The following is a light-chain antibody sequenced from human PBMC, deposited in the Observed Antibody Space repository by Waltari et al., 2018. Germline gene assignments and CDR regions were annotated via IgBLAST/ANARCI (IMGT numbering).Light chain of an antibody. CDR1: SWHSTYA. Sequence: QLVLTQSPSASASLGASVKLTITLSSWHSTYAIAWHQQQPEKGPQYLMRINSDGSDNKGDVIPDRFAGSRSGAERYLTISSLQSEDEAVYYCQTWDTGIHVLFGGGTKLTVL. V-gene: IGLV4-69*01. CDR3: QTWDTGIHVL. J-gene: IGLJ2*01. CDR2: INSDGSD.